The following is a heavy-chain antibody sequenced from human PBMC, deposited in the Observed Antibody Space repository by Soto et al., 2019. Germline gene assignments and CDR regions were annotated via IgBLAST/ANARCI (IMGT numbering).Heavy chain of an antibody. Sequence: QLQLQESGSGLVKPSQTLSLTCAVSGGSISSGGYSWSWIRQPPGKGLEWIGYIYHSGSTYYNPSLKSRVTISVDRSKNQFSLKLSSVTAADTAVYYCARADSYNPPYYFDYWGQGTLVTVSS. J-gene: IGHJ4*02. CDR3: ARADSYNPPYYFDY. CDR2: IYHSGST. V-gene: IGHV4-30-2*01. D-gene: IGHD1-26*01. CDR1: GGSISSGGYS.